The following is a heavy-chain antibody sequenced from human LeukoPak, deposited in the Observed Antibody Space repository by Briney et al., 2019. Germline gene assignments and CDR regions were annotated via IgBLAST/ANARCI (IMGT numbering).Heavy chain of an antibody. Sequence: GGSLRLSCAASGFTFDDYAMHWVRQAPGKGLEWVSGISWNSGSIGYADSVKGRFTISRDNAKNSLYLQMNSLRAEDMALYYCAKESIAARLGFDYWGQGTLVTVSS. J-gene: IGHJ4*02. CDR2: ISWNSGSI. CDR3: AKESIAARLGFDY. CDR1: GFTFDDYA. D-gene: IGHD6-6*01. V-gene: IGHV3-9*03.